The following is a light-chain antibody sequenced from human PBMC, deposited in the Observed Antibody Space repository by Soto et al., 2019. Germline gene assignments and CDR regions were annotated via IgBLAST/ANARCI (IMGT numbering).Light chain of an antibody. CDR1: QSINSRY. CDR3: QQFGSSPGFT. J-gene: IGKJ3*01. Sequence: EIVLTQSPGTLSLSPGERATLSCRASQSINSRYLAWYQQKPGQAPRLLIYGASSRATGIQDRFSCSGSGTDFTLTISRLEPEDFAVYYFQQFGSSPGFTFGPGTKVDIK. CDR2: GAS. V-gene: IGKV3-20*01.